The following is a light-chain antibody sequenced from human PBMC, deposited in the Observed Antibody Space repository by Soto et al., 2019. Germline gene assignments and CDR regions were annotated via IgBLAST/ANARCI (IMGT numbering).Light chain of an antibody. Sequence: DIQMTQSPSSLSVSVGDRVTITCRASQSIGGFLNWYQQKLGKAPKLLIYAASSLQSGVPSRFSGSGSGTDFTLTVSSLQAEDVAVYYCQQYQSLPFTFGPGTKVHIE. J-gene: IGKJ3*01. V-gene: IGKV1-39*01. CDR1: QSIGGF. CDR3: QQYQSLPFT. CDR2: AAS.